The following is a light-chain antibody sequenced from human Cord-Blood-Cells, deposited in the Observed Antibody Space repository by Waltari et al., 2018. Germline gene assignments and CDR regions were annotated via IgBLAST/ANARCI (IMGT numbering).Light chain of an antibody. CDR1: QSVSSN. Sequence: TQSPATLSVSSGERATLSCRASQSVSSNLAWYQQKPGQAPRLLIYGASTSATGIPARFSGSGSGTEFTLTISSLQSEDFAVYYCQQYNNRPPLTFGGGTKVEIK. V-gene: IGKV3-15*01. CDR3: QQYNNRPPLT. J-gene: IGKJ4*01. CDR2: GAS.